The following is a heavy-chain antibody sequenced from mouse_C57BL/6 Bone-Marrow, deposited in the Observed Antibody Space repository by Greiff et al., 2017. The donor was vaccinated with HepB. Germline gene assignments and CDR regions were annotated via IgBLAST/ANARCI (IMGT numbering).Heavy chain of an antibody. J-gene: IGHJ1*03. D-gene: IGHD1-1*01. CDR3: AIKRFITTVVDWYFDV. V-gene: IGHV2-2*01. Sequence: QVQLKQSGPGLVQPSQSLSITCTVSGFSLTSYGVHWVRQSPGKGLEWLGVIWSGGSTDYNAAFISRLSISKDNSKSQVFFKMNSLQADDTAIYYCAIKRFITTVVDWYFDVWGTGTTVTVSS. CDR2: IWSGGST. CDR1: GFSLTSYG.